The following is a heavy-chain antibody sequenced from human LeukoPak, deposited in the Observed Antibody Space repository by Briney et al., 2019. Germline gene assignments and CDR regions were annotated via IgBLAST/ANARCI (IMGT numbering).Heavy chain of an antibody. V-gene: IGHV3-30*03. CDR1: GFTFNSFG. CDR2: ISYDGSKK. CDR3: ARGLRDYYDSAPFVPNFQH. J-gene: IGHJ1*01. D-gene: IGHD3-22*01. Sequence: PGGSLRLSCEASGFTFNSFGIHWVRQAPGRGLEWVTLISYDGSKKYYADSVRGRFTISRGNSKNTLYLQMNSLRAEDTAVYYCARGLRDYYDSAPFVPNFQHWGQGTLVTVSS.